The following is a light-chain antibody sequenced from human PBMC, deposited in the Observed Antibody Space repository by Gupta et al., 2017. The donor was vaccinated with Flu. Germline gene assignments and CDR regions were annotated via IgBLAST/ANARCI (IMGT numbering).Light chain of an antibody. J-gene: IGLJ3*02. Sequence: VKRTCTRNDDYRNEAIEWHPHWPREDPRYLMKVNSDGSQRKTDGVPDRFSGSSSGADGHLTISSIRAEDEADYYCQTWGGGIRLFGGGTKLTVL. CDR2: VNSDGSQ. V-gene: IGLV4-69*01. CDR3: QTWGGGIRL. CDR1: DDYRNEA.